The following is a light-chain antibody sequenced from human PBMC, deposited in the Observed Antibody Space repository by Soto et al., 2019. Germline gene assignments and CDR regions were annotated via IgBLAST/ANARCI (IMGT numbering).Light chain of an antibody. J-gene: IGLJ2*01. Sequence: QSALTQPASVSGSHGQSITISCTATSSDVSAFVSWYQQHPGKAPKLMTYDVNSRPSGVSNRFSGSKSGNTASLTISGLQVDDEADYYCSSYTSDTTLVVFGGGTKLTVL. CDR3: SSYTSDTTLVV. V-gene: IGLV2-14*01. CDR2: DVN. CDR1: SSDVSAF.